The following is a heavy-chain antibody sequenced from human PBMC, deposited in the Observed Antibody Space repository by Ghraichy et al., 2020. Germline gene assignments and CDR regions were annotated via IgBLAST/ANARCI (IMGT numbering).Heavy chain of an antibody. CDR2: IRYDGSNE. CDR3: AKGAYSYIYFDY. D-gene: IGHD5-18*01. J-gene: IGHJ4*02. CDR1: GFTFSSYG. Sequence: GGSLRLSCAASGFTFSSYGMHWVRQAPGKGLEWVAFIRYDGSNEYYADSVKGRFTISRDNSENTLFLQMNSLRAEDTAVYYCAKGAYSYIYFDYWGQGTLVTVSS. V-gene: IGHV3-30*02.